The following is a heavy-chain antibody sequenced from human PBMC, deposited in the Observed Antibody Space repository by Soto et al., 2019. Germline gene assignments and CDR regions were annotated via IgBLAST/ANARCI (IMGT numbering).Heavy chain of an antibody. CDR2: IIPIFGTA. D-gene: IGHD6-19*01. CDR1: GGTFSSYA. Sequence: QVQLVQSGAEVKKPGSSVKVSCKASGGTFSSYAISWVRQAPGQGLEWMGGIIPIFGTANYAQKFQGRVTITADESTSTAYMELSSLRSEDTAVYYCARAYSSGWHVTPWYWYFDLWGRGTLVTVSS. V-gene: IGHV1-69*01. CDR3: ARAYSSGWHVTPWYWYFDL. J-gene: IGHJ2*01.